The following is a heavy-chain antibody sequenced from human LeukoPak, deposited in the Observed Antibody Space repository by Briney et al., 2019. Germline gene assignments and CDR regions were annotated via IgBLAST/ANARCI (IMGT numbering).Heavy chain of an antibody. D-gene: IGHD4-11*01. J-gene: IGHJ4*02. CDR3: ASGTYSNYVIY. CDR2: INPSGGST. CDR1: GYIFTSYY. Sequence: ASVKVSCKASGYIFTSYYMHWVRQAPGQGLEWMGIINPSGGSTSYAQKFQGRVTMTRDMSTSTVYMELSSLRSEDTAVYYCASGTYSNYVIYWGQGTLVTVSS. V-gene: IGHV1-46*01.